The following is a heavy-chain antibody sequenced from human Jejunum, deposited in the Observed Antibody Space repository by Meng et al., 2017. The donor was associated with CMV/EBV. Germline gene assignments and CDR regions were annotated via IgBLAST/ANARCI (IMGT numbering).Heavy chain of an antibody. CDR2: IYYRGST. CDR1: GGSVSSSYYY. V-gene: IGHV4-61*03. Sequence: SGGSVSSSYYYWSWIRQPPGKGLEWIGSIYYRGSTTYNPSLKRRVTISIDTSKNHFSLNLSSVTAADTAVYYCARDKGGSYQANWFDPWGQGTLVTVSS. CDR3: ARDKGGSYQANWFDP. D-gene: IGHD1-26*01. J-gene: IGHJ5*02.